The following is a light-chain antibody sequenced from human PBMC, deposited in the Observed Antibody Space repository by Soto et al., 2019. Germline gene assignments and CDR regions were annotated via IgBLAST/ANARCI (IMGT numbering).Light chain of an antibody. CDR1: TGTVTSGHY. V-gene: IGLV7-46*01. CDR3: LLSYSGARV. J-gene: IGLJ3*02. CDR2: NTS. Sequence: QTVVTQEPSLTVSPGGTVTLTCGSSTGTVTSGHYPYWFHQKPGQAPRTLAYNTSDKHSWTPARFSGSLLGGKAALTLSGAQPEDEADFYCLLSYSGARVFGGGTQLTVL.